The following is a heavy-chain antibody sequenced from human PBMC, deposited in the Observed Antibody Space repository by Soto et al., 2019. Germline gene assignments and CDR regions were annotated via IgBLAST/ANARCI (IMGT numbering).Heavy chain of an antibody. D-gene: IGHD1-26*01. J-gene: IGHJ4*02. CDR1: GGSISSGYYY. CDR3: ARYVLGATTFDY. CDR2: IYYSGST. Sequence: SETLSLTCSVSGGSISSGYYYWSWIRQPPGKGLEWIGNIYYSGSTYYNPSLKSRVTISVDTSKNQFSLKLSSVTAADTAVYYCARYVLGATTFDYWGQGTLVTVS. V-gene: IGHV4-30-4*01.